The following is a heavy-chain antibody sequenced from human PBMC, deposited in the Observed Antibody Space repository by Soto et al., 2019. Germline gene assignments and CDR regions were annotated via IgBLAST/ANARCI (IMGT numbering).Heavy chain of an antibody. D-gene: IGHD5-12*01. Sequence: QVQLEQSGAEVKKPGPWGRFSSKVSGGTFGNSAFGGVRQPPGQGLEWMGGFMPFFRTPDYAQKFQGRVTFTADESTSTAYMELSGLRSDDTAVYYCARDKDRLQLGGNYYYILDVWGQGTTVTVSS. J-gene: IGHJ6*02. V-gene: IGHV1-69*12. CDR3: ARDKDRLQLGGNYYYILDV. CDR2: FMPFFRTP. CDR1: GGTFGNSA.